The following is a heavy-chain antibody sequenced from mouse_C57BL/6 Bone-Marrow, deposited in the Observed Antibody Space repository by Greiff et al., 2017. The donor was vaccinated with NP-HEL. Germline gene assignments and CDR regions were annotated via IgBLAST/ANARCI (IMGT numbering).Heavy chain of an antibody. D-gene: IGHD2-4*01. V-gene: IGHV1-15*01. CDR1: GYTFTDYE. CDR3: TGEEAVYYDYGRGAY. CDR2: IDPETGGT. J-gene: IGHJ3*01. Sequence: QVQLQQSGAELVRPGASVTLSCKASGYTFTDYEMHWVKQTPVHGLEWIGAIDPETGGTAYNQKFKGKAILTADKSSSTAYMELRSLTSEDSAVYYCTGEEAVYYDYGRGAYWDRGTLVTVSA.